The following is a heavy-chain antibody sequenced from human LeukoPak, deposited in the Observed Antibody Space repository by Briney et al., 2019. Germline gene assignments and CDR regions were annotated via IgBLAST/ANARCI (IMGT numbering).Heavy chain of an antibody. V-gene: IGHV4-59*02. CDR1: GDSVCAFY. J-gene: IGHJ2*01. CDR3: ARGSSDVYWYLDV. Sequence: SVTLSLTCTVSGDSVCAFYWSRLRQAPGTGREGIGFIHYPASTASNPSLRRRATISLETSRNQLSMMLTSLTPADTAMSYCARGSSDVYWYLDVWGRGTLVTVSS. CDR2: IHYPAST. D-gene: IGHD6-19*01.